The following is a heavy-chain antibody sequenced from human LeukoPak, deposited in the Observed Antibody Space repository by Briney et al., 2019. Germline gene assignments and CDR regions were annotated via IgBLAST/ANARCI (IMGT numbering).Heavy chain of an antibody. CDR3: ARHQGQNYYDSSDWFDP. Sequence: SETLSLTCTVPGGSISSSSYYWGWIRQPPGKGLEWIGSIYYSGSTYYNPSLKSRVTISVDTSKNQFSLKLSSVTAADTAVYYCARHQGQNYYDSSDWFDPWGQGTLVTVSS. J-gene: IGHJ5*02. V-gene: IGHV4-39*01. D-gene: IGHD3-22*01. CDR2: IYYSGST. CDR1: GGSISSSSYY.